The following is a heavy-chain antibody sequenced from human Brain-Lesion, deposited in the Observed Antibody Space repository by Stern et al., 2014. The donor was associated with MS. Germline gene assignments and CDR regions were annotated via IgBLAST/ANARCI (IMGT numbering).Heavy chain of an antibody. CDR1: GGSISSGGYY. CDR3: ARGRVVPGFQYYATDV. V-gene: IGHV4-61*02. Sequence: VQLVESGPGLVKPSQTLSLSCTVSGGSISSGGYYWSWIRQPPGKGLEWIGRIFNSGSPSYNPSLKSRVTISKTPSKTPFSLRLTSMTAADTAVYYCARGRVVPGFQYYATDVWGQGTTVIVSS. D-gene: IGHD2-2*01. J-gene: IGHJ6*02. CDR2: IFNSGSP.